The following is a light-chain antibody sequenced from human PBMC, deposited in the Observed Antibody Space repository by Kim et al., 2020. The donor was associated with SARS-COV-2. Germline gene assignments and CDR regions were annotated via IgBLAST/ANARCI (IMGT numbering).Light chain of an antibody. J-gene: IGLJ2*01. CDR1: NYNIGAGSD. CDR2: GNF. CDR3: QSYDSSLTGVV. Sequence: QRVTISCTGTNYNIGAGSDVHWYQHPPGTAPRLLIYGNFNRPSGVPDRFSGSISGTSASLVITGLQPEDEADYYCQSYDSSLTGVVFGGGTKLTVL. V-gene: IGLV1-40*01.